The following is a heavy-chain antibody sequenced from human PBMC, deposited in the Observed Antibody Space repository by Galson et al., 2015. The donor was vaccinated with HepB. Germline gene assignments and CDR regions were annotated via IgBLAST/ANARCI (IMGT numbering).Heavy chain of an antibody. J-gene: IGHJ4*02. CDR1: GFTFSSYS. Sequence: SLRLSCAASGFTFSSYSMNWVRQAPGKGLEWVSSISSSSSYIYYADSVKGRFPISRDNAKNSLYLQMNSLRADDTAVYYCAREGGYGALYYFDYWGQGTLVTVS. CDR3: AREGGYGALYYFDY. D-gene: IGHD4-17*01. CDR2: ISSSSSYI. V-gene: IGHV3-21*04.